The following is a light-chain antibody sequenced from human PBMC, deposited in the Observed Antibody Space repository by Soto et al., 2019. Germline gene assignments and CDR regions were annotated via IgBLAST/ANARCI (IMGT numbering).Light chain of an antibody. CDR3: QQYNNWPPIT. Sequence: EIVMTQSPATLSVSPGERASLSCRASQSVSSNLAWYQQKPGQAPSLLIYDVSTRATGIPARFSGSGSGTEFTLTISSLQSEDFAVYYCQQYNNWPPITFGQGTRLEIK. CDR2: DVS. V-gene: IGKV3D-15*01. CDR1: QSVSSN. J-gene: IGKJ5*01.